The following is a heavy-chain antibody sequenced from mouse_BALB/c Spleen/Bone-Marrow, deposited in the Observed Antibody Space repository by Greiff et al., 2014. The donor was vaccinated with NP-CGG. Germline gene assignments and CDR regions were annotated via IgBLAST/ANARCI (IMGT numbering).Heavy chain of an antibody. D-gene: IGHD4-1*01. V-gene: IGHV1-82*01. Sequence: VKLVESGPELVKPGASVKISCRASGYAFSSSWTNWVKQRPGQGLEWIGRIYPGDGDTNYNGKFKGKATLTADKSSSTAYMQLSSLTSVDSAVYFCARGRDWDAWFAYWGQGTLVTVSA. CDR3: ARGRDWDAWFAY. CDR1: GYAFSSSW. J-gene: IGHJ3*01. CDR2: IYPGDGDT.